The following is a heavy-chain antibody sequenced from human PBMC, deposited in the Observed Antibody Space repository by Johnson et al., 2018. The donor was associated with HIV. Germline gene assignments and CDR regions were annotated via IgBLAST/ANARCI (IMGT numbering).Heavy chain of an antibody. CDR3: ARENWNHAGAFDI. D-gene: IGHD1-14*01. Sequence: VQLVESGGGLVQPGGSLRLSCVASGFTFRSYAMHWVRQAPGKGLEWVSSISGGSTYYADSRKGRFTISRDNSKNTLHLQMNSLRAEDMAVYYCARENWNHAGAFDIWGQGTMVTVSS. V-gene: IGHV3-38-3*01. CDR1: GFTFRSYA. J-gene: IGHJ3*02. CDR2: ISGGST.